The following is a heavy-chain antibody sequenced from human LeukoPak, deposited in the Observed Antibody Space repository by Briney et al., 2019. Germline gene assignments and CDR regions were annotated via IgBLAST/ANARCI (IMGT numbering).Heavy chain of an antibody. CDR2: IRGSGSGI. Sequence: GGSLRRSTAASGFTFSDYSLNWIHQAPGKGLEWVSNIRGSGSGIYYADSVKGRFTISRDNAKNSLDLQMNSLRAEDTAFDYCAIELNWGFDCWGRGALVTVSS. D-gene: IGHD3-16*01. J-gene: IGHJ4*02. CDR3: AIELNWGFDC. CDR1: GFTFSDYS. V-gene: IGHV3-48*04.